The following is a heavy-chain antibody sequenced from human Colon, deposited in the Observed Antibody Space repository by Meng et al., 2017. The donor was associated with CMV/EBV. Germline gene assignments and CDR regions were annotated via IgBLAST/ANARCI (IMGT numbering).Heavy chain of an antibody. CDR2: ITASGAST. V-gene: IGHV3-23*01. J-gene: IGHJ4*02. CDR1: EFTFMNYA. CDR3: AKVPRATIFSQPFDY. D-gene: IGHD5-24*01. Sequence: GESLKISCAASEFTFMNYAMSWVRQAPGKGLEWVSAITASGASTYYADSVKGRFNISRDNSKNTLYLHLNSLRAEDTAVYYCAKVPRATIFSQPFDYWGQGTLVTVSS.